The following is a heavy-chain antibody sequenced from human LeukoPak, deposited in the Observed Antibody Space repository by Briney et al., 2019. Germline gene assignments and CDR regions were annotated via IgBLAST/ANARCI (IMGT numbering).Heavy chain of an antibody. D-gene: IGHD3-22*01. CDR1: GDSINSLDL. Sequence: SGTLSLTCTVSGDSINSLDLWSWVRQPPGKGLEWIGEMYLSGTTHSNPSVRSRVTISIDKSKNQFFLNLSSVTAADTAVYYCAGLVGRYSSGLYYYYFDYWGQGTLVTVSS. CDR2: MYLSGTT. V-gene: IGHV4-4*02. J-gene: IGHJ4*02. CDR3: AGLVGRYSSGLYYYYFDY.